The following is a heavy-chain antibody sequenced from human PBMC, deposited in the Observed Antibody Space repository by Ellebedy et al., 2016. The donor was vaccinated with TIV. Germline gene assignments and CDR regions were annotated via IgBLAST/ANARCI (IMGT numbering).Heavy chain of an antibody. Sequence: GESLKISCAASRFTFSSYAMSWVRQAPGKGLEWVSAISGSGGSTYYADSVKGRFTISRDNSKNTLYLQMNSLRAEDTAVYYCAKREDARGYYFDYWGQGTLVTVSS. CDR2: ISGSGGST. CDR3: AKREDARGYYFDY. V-gene: IGHV3-23*01. CDR1: RFTFSSYA. D-gene: IGHD2-15*01. J-gene: IGHJ4*02.